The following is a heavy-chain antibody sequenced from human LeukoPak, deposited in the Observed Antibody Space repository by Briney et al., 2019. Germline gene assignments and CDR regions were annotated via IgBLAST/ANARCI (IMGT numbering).Heavy chain of an antibody. CDR2: IRYDGSEK. CDR1: GFTFSSYS. D-gene: IGHD3-10*01. CDR3: SGSYSY. V-gene: IGHV3-30*02. Sequence: GGSLRLSCAASGFTFSSYSMNWVRQAPGKGLEWVAFIRYDGSEKYYADSVKGRFTISRDNSKNTLYLEMNSLRAEDTAVYFCSGSYSYWGQGTLVTVSS. J-gene: IGHJ4*02.